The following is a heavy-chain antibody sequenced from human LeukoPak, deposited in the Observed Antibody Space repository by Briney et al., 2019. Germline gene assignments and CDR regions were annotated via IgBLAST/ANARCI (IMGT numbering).Heavy chain of an antibody. Sequence: AGGSLRLSCAASGFTFSSYWMSWVRQAPGKGLEWVANIKQDGSEKYYVDSVKGRFTISRDNAKNSLYLQMNSLRAEDTDVYYCARDSTIYDFWSGYSGAFDIWGQGTMVTVSS. CDR3: ARDSTIYDFWSGYSGAFDI. D-gene: IGHD3-3*01. J-gene: IGHJ3*02. CDR2: IKQDGSEK. V-gene: IGHV3-7*01. CDR1: GFTFSSYW.